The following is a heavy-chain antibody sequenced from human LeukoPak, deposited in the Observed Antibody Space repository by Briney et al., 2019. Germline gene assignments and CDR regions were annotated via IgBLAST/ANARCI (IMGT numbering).Heavy chain of an antibody. CDR3: AKEGYDFWSGPTGFDP. CDR2: ISGSGGST. D-gene: IGHD3-3*01. CDR1: GFTFSSYA. Sequence: GGSLRLSCAASGFTFSSYAMSWARQAPGKGLEWVSAISGSGGSTYYADSVKGRFTISRDNSKNTLYLQMNSLRAEDTAVYYCAKEGYDFWSGPTGFDPWGQGTLVTVSS. J-gene: IGHJ5*02. V-gene: IGHV3-23*01.